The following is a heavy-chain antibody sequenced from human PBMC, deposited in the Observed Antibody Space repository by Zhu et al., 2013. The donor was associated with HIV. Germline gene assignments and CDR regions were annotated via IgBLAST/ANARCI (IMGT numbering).Heavy chain of an antibody. D-gene: IGHD3-3*01. CDR2: ISAYNGNT. Sequence: QVQLVQSGAEVKKPGASVKVSCKASGYTFTSYGISWVRQAPGQGLEWMGWISAYNGNTNYAQKLQGRVTMTTDTSTSTAYMELRSLRSDDTAVYYCARDARTTIFGVVTRAFDYWGQGTLVTVSS. J-gene: IGHJ4*02. CDR3: ARDARTTIFGVVTRAFDY. CDR1: GYTFTSYG. V-gene: IGHV1-18*01.